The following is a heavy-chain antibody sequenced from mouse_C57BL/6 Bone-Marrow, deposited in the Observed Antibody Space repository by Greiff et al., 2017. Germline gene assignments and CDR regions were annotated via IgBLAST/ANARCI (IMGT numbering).Heavy chain of an antibody. V-gene: IGHV5-12*01. J-gene: IGHJ4*01. CDR2: ISNGGGST. Sequence: EVNLVESGGGLVQPGGSLKLSCAASGFTFSDYYMYWVRQTPEKRLEWVAYISNGGGSTYYPDTVKGRFTISRDYAKNTLYLQMSRLKSEDTAMYYDARQEIYYVNPYAMDYWGQGTSVTVSS. CDR3: ARQEIYYVNPYAMDY. CDR1: GFTFSDYY. D-gene: IGHD2-1*01.